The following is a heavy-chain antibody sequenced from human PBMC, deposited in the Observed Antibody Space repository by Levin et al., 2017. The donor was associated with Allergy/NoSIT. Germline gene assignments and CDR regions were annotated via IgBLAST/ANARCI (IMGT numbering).Heavy chain of an antibody. CDR1: GGSLSVYY. V-gene: IGHV4-34*01. CDR3: ARTFCNKTNCLGSWFDP. CDR2: INHSGST. J-gene: IGHJ5*02. Sequence: PSETLSLTCAVHGGSLSVYYWSWIRQSPGKGLEWIGEINHSGSTNENASLRSRVAISVDPSKNQFSLTLTSVTAADTAVYFCARTFCNKTNCLGSWFDPWGQGTQVTVSS. D-gene: IGHD1/OR15-1a*01.